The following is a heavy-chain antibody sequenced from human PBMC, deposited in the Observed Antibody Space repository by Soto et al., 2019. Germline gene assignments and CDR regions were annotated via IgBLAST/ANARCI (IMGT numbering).Heavy chain of an antibody. CDR1: GDSITSAGCY. CDR3: ARYKGDTRLFDP. D-gene: IGHD3-22*01. V-gene: IGHV4-31*03. Sequence: SETLSLTCTVSGDSITSAGCYWSWIRQHPGKGLEWFGYMYHSGTTYYNPSLSSRVTISVDTSKNQFSLKLTSVTAADTAMYYCARYKGDTRLFDPWGRGTLVTVSS. J-gene: IGHJ5*02. CDR2: MYHSGTT.